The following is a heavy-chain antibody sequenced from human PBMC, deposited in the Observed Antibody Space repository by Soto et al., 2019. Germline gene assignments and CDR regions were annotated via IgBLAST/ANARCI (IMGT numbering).Heavy chain of an antibody. D-gene: IGHD4-4*01. CDR2: IYADNSDT. CDR1: GYTITSHW. Sequence: GESLKTSRKGSGYTITSHWIALGRPAPGKGLEWMGIIYADNSDTKYSPSFQGQVTIYADKSINTAYLQWSSLEASDTYMYYCAALFDYYSKGGFDYWGQGTPVTVSS. J-gene: IGHJ4*02. V-gene: IGHV5-51*01. CDR3: AALFDYYSKGGFDY.